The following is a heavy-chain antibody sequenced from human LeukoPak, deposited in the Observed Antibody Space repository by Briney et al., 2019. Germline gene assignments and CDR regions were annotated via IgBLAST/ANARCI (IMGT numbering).Heavy chain of an antibody. CDR3: AREKSSSWYEDAFDI. Sequence: PGGSLRLSCAASGFTFSSYWMSSVRQAPGKGLEWVANIKQDGSEKYYVDCVKGRFTISRDNAKNSLYLQMNSLRAEDTAVYYCAREKSSSWYEDAFDIWGQGTMVTVSS. CDR2: IKQDGSEK. CDR1: GFTFSSYW. J-gene: IGHJ3*02. D-gene: IGHD6-13*01. V-gene: IGHV3-7*01.